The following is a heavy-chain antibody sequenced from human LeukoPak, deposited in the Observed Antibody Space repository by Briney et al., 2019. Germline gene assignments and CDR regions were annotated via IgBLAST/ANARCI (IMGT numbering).Heavy chain of an antibody. CDR1: GFTFDDYA. J-gene: IGHJ3*02. CDR2: ISWNSGSI. CDR3: AKGSDYDYGDPTGGAFDI. D-gene: IGHD4-17*01. Sequence: PGRSLRLSCAASGFTFDDYAMHWVRQAPGKGVEWVSGISWNSGSIVYADSVKGRFTISRDNAKNSLYLQMNSLRAEDMALYYCAKGSDYDYGDPTGGAFDIWGQGTMVTVSS. V-gene: IGHV3-9*03.